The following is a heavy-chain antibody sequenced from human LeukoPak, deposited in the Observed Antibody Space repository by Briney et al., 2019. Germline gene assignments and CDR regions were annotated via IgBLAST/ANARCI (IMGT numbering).Heavy chain of an antibody. CDR2: INPSGGST. V-gene: IGHV1-46*01. D-gene: IGHD1/OR15-1a*01. J-gene: IGHJ6*03. Sequence: ASVKVSCKASGYTFTRYYMHWVRQAPGQGLEWMGIINPSGGSTTYAQKFQGRVTMTRDMSTSTVYMELSSLRSEDTAVYYCARDLNWNNEIYYYYYMDVWGEGTTVTVSS. CDR3: ARDLNWNNEIYYYYYMDV. CDR1: GYTFTRYY.